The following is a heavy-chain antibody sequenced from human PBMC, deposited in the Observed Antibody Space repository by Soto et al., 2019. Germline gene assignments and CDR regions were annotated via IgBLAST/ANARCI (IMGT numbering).Heavy chain of an antibody. V-gene: IGHV1-3*01. CDR1: GYTFTSYA. CDR3: ATGPLRNWSAP. J-gene: IGHJ5*02. Sequence: ASVNVSCQASGYTFTSYAIHWVRHSPGRSRAWMGCSTACNGKTKYSQKFPGRVTITKNTSAITAYMELSSLRAEDPAVSYCATGPLRNWSAPWGQGTPATVSS. D-gene: IGHD5-12*01. CDR2: STACNGKT.